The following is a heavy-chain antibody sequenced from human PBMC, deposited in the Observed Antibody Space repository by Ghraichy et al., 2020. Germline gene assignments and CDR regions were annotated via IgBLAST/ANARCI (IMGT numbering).Heavy chain of an antibody. CDR1: GDSISNPTYF. CDR2: IHYSEKT. Sequence: SEALSLTCTVSGDSISNPTYFWGWIRQPPGKGLEWIGTIHYSEKTYYKLSLKSRVTMSMDASTNQFSLRLTSVTAADTTLYYCAGNRFRDDVLSHVFVIWVQGTLVTFSS. CDR3: AGNRFRDDVLSHVFVI. J-gene: IGHJ3*02. D-gene: IGHD3-16*01. V-gene: IGHV4-39*01.